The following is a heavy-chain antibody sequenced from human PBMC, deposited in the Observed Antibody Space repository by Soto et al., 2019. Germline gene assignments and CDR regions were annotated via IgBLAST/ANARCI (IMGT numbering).Heavy chain of an antibody. J-gene: IGHJ6*02. D-gene: IGHD2-8*01. Sequence: APVKVSCTASGYTFTRYGISGVRQAPGQGLEWMGWISGYNGDTNYAQKFQGRVTMTVDTSTTTAFMELTSLTSDDRAVYYCAKNGQPPYYYYGMDVWGQGTTVTVSS. CDR1: GYTFTRYG. V-gene: IGHV1-18*01. CDR3: AKNGQPPYYYYGMDV. CDR2: ISGYNGDT.